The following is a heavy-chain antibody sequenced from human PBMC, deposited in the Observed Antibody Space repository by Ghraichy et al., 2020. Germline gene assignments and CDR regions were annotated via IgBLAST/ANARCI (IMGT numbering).Heavy chain of an antibody. Sequence: GGSLRLSCTTSGFTFDSFAMTWVRQVPGNGLEWVSEINGGGDKVYYADSVKGRFTISRDNSKNIVWLQMNSLRAEDSAVYFCAKSLNWNYGNFFDYLGQEPWSPSPQ. CDR2: INGGGDKV. D-gene: IGHD1-7*01. V-gene: IGHV3-23*01. CDR1: GFTFDSFA. J-gene: IGHJ4*01. CDR3: AKSLNWNYGNFFDY.